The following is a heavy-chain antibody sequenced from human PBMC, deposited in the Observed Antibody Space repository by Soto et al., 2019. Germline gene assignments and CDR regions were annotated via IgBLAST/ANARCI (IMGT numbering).Heavy chain of an antibody. CDR1: GFTFSSYA. J-gene: IGHJ6*02. CDR2: ISYDGSNK. Sequence: LRLSCAASGFTFSSYAMHWVRQAPGKGLEWVAVISYDGSNKYYADSVKGRFTISRDNSKNTMYLQMNSLRAEDTAVYYCARASGYCSSTSCYVLVWGQGTTVTVSS. CDR3: ARASGYCSSTSCYVLV. D-gene: IGHD2-2*01. V-gene: IGHV3-30-3*01.